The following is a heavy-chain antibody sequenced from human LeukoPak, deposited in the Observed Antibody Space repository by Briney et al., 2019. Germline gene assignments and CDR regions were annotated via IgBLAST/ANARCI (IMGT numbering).Heavy chain of an antibody. D-gene: IGHD2/OR15-2a*01. CDR3: ARGLTSMPPGGY. CDR1: GGSFSGYY. V-gene: IGHV4-34*01. CDR2: INHSGST. Sequence: SETLSLTCAVYGGSFSGYYWSWIRQPPGKGLEWSGEINHSGSTNYNPSLKSRVTISVDTSKNQFSLKLSSVTAADTAVYYCARGLTSMPPGGYWGQGTLVTVSS. J-gene: IGHJ4*02.